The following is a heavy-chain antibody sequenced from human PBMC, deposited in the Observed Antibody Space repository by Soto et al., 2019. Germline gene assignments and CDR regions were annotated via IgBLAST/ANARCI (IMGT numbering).Heavy chain of an antibody. D-gene: IGHD2-8*01. V-gene: IGHV3-74*01. J-gene: IGHJ4*02. CDR2: INPGGSIT. CDR3: ARVPTGKYGVWNY. Sequence: EEQLVESGGGLVQPGGSLRLSCAASGFTFSSYWMHWVRQAPGKGLVWVSRINPGGSITAYADSVKGRFTTSRDNAKNRLYLQMNSLRGDDTAVYYCARVPTGKYGVWNYWGQGTLVTVSS. CDR1: GFTFSSYW.